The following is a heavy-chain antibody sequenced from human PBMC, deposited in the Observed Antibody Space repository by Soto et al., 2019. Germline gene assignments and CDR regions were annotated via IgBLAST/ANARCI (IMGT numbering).Heavy chain of an antibody. Sequence: EASVKVSCKASGYTFTSYGISWVRQAPGQGLEWMGWISAYNGNTNYAQKLQGRVTMTTDTSTSTAYMELRSLRSDDTAVYYCARAYCSSASCVGDWFDPWGQGTPVTVSS. D-gene: IGHD2-2*01. CDR2: ISAYNGNT. J-gene: IGHJ5*02. CDR1: GYTFTSYG. V-gene: IGHV1-18*01. CDR3: ARAYCSSASCVGDWFDP.